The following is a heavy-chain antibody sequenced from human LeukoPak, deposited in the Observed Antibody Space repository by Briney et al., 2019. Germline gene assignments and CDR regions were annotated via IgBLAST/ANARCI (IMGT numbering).Heavy chain of an antibody. J-gene: IGHJ4*02. Sequence: GGSLRLSCAASGFYFDYYAMSWVRQPPGQGLEWVSTISGSAITTFYADAVKGRITISRDNSQNTLFLQMNSLRADDTAVYHCARTTRILGASLVDYWGQGIQVTVSS. V-gene: IGHV3-23*01. CDR1: GFYFDYYA. CDR2: ISGSAITT. CDR3: ARTTRILGASLVDY. D-gene: IGHD1-26*01.